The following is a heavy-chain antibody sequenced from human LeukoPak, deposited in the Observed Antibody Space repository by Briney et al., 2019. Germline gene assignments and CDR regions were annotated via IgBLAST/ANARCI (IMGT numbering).Heavy chain of an antibody. CDR1: GGSFSGHY. CDR3: ARQTDSGLFILP. Sequence: SETLSLTCAVYGGSFSGHYWTWIRQPPGKGLEWIGEINHSGSTNYNPSLKSRVTISVDTSKNQFSLKVSSVTAADTAVYYCARQTDSGLFILPGGQGTLVTVSS. D-gene: IGHD3/OR15-3a*01. J-gene: IGHJ4*02. V-gene: IGHV4-34*01. CDR2: INHSGST.